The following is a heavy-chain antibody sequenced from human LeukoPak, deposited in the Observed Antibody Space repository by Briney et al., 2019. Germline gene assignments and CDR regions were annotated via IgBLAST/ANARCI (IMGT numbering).Heavy chain of an antibody. CDR2: IYYSGST. V-gene: IGHV4-30-4*01. Sequence: SETLSLTCTVSGGSISSGDYYWSWIRQPPGKGLEWIVYIYYSGSTYYNPSLKSRVTISVDTSKNQFSLKLSSVTAADTAVYYCARDSGSSGWDGDGYWGQGTLVTVSS. J-gene: IGHJ4*02. CDR1: GGSISSGDYY. CDR3: ARDSGSSGWDGDGY. D-gene: IGHD6-19*01.